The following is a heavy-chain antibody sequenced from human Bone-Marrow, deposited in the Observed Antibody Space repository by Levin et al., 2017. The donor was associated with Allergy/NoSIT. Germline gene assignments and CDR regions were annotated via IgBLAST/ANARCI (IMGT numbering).Heavy chain of an antibody. D-gene: IGHD2-2*01. V-gene: IGHV4-59*01. CDR1: GGSTSNYY. CDR3: ARGLVVIPTASNWFDP. Sequence: AETLSLTCTVSGGSTSNYYWNWIRQPPGKALEWIGYIYHTGSASYNPSLKSRLNISLDTSKQQFSLRLTSVTAADTAMYFCARGLVVIPTASNWFDPWGPGTLVTVSS. J-gene: IGHJ5*02. CDR2: IYHTGSA.